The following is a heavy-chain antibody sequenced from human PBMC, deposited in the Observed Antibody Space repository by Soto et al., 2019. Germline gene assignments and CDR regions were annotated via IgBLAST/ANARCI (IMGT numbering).Heavy chain of an antibody. CDR3: ARHLPYTNYVGRAVSLDP. Sequence: PSETLSLTCTVSGGSISSSYYYWGWVRQPLGKGLEWIGTIYYSGTTSYNPSLKSRVTISVDTSESQFSLSLSSVTAADTAVYYCARHLPYTNYVGRAVSLDPWGQGTLVTVSS. V-gene: IGHV4-39*01. CDR1: GGSISSSYYY. D-gene: IGHD4-4*01. J-gene: IGHJ5*02. CDR2: IYYSGTT.